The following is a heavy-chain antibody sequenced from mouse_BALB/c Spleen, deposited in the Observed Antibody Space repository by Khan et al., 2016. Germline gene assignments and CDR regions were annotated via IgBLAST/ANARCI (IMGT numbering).Heavy chain of an antibody. J-gene: IGHJ3*01. CDR2: ILPGSGSP. V-gene: IGHV1-9*01. CDR1: GYTFSRYW. CDR3: ARGAY. Sequence: QVQLQQSGAELMKPGASVKISCKATGYTFSRYWIEWVKERPGHGLEWIGEILPGSGSPDYNETFKGKATFTAETSTNTAYIQLIGRTSEDSACYYCARGAYWGQGTLVTVSA.